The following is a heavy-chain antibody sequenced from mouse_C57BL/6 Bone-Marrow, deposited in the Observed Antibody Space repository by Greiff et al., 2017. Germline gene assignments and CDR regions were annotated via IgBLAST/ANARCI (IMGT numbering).Heavy chain of an antibody. Sequence: QVQLKQSGPGLVAPSQSLSITCTVSGFSLTSYAISWVRQPPGTGLDWIGVIWTGGGTNYTSALKSRLSIGKDKSKSQVFLKMNSLQTDDTARYYCAHYDYGFAYWGQGTLVTVSA. CDR3: AHYDYGFAY. CDR2: IWTGGGT. D-gene: IGHD2-4*01. CDR1: GFSLTSYA. V-gene: IGHV2-9-1*01. J-gene: IGHJ3*01.